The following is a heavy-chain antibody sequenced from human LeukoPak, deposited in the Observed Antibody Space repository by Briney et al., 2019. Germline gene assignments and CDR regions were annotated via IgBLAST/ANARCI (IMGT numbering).Heavy chain of an antibody. CDR1: GYTFASHG. J-gene: IGHJ4*02. V-gene: IGHV1-18*01. CDR3: ARTIAAPFTHYFDY. D-gene: IGHD6-13*01. Sequence: GASVKVSCKASGYTFASHGITWVRQAPGQGLEWMGWININNGETNYGQNVRARVTMTTDTSTNTAYMELWSLRSDDTAIYYCARTIAAPFTHYFDYWGQGTLVTVAS. CDR2: ININNGET.